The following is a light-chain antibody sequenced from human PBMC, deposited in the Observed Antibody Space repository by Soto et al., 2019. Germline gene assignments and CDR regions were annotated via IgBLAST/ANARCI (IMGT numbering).Light chain of an antibody. CDR2: DAS. V-gene: IGKV1-33*01. Sequence: MTQSLSSLSASGGERVTITCQASQDINKNLNWCQQKPGKAPKLLIYDASNMETGVPSRFTGSGSGTDFTFTISSLQPEDIATYYCQQYEIFPITFGQGTRLEIK. CDR1: QDINKN. CDR3: QQYEIFPIT. J-gene: IGKJ5*01.